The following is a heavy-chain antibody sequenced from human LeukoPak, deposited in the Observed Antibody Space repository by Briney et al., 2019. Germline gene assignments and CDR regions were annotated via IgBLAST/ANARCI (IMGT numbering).Heavy chain of an antibody. Sequence: ASVKVSCKASDYTFTSYGISWVRQAPGQGLEWMGWISAYNGNTNFAQKFQGRVTMTRNTSISTAYMELSSLRSEDTAVYYCARLGPHYGGNPDNWFDPWGQGTLVTVSS. CDR2: ISAYNGNT. CDR1: DYTFTSYG. CDR3: ARLGPHYGGNPDNWFDP. J-gene: IGHJ5*02. D-gene: IGHD4-23*01. V-gene: IGHV1-18*01.